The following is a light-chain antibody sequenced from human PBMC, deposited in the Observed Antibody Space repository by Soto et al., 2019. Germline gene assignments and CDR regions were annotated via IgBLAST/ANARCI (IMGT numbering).Light chain of an antibody. CDR1: QSVSAN. J-gene: IGKJ2*02. CDR2: GPS. Sequence: EIVMTQSPATLSVSPGERATLSCRASQSVSANLAWYQQKPGQAPRLLIYGPSTRATGIPARFRGSGSGTEFTLTISSLQSEDVAVYYCQQYNNWPPGTFGQGTKLEI. CDR3: QQYNNWPPGT. V-gene: IGKV3D-15*01.